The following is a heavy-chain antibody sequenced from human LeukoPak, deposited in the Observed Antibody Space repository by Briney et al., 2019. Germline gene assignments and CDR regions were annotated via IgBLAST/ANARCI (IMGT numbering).Heavy chain of an antibody. J-gene: IGHJ3*02. CDR2: IYYSGST. CDR1: GGSISSYY. D-gene: IGHD1-20*01. CDR3: ARSNWREYAFDI. Sequence: PSETLSLTCTVSGGSISSYYWSWIRQPPGKGLEWIGYIYYSGSTNYNPSLKSRVTISVDTSKNQFSLKLSSVSAADTAVYYCARSNWREYAFDIWGQGTMVTVSS. V-gene: IGHV4-59*01.